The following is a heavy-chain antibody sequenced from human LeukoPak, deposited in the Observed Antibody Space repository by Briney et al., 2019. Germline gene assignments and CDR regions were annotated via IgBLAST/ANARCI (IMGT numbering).Heavy chain of an antibody. Sequence: GASVSVSCTASGYIFTSHYIHWVRLAPGQGLQWMGIVYVGDGGTRYAQEFQGRVTMTWDTSTSTVCMDLSSLKTEDTAVYYCAREMPATFYFDFWGQGTVVTVSS. D-gene: IGHD2/OR15-2a*01. V-gene: IGHV1-46*01. CDR2: VYVGDGGT. CDR1: GYIFTSHY. J-gene: IGHJ4*02. CDR3: AREMPATFYFDF.